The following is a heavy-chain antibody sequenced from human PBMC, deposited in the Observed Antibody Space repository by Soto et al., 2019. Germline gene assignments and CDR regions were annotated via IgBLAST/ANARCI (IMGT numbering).Heavy chain of an antibody. CDR3: AKDTVGQQPGAEYFQH. D-gene: IGHD6-13*01. Sequence: QVPLVESGGVVVQPGRSLRLSCGASGFTFSSYGMHWVRQAPGKGLEWVAVISYDGSNKYYADSVKGRFTISRDNSKNTLYLQMNSLRAEDTAVYYCAKDTVGQQPGAEYFQHWGQGTLVTVSS. J-gene: IGHJ1*01. V-gene: IGHV3-30*18. CDR1: GFTFSSYG. CDR2: ISYDGSNK.